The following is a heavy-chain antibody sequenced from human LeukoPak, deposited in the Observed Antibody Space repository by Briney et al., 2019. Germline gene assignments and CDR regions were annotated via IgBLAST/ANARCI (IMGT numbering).Heavy chain of an antibody. CDR1: GFTFSSYS. CDR2: IYSDGSV. V-gene: IGHV3-53*01. D-gene: IGHD3-16*01. CDR3: ATWGSGMSVQ. Sequence: SGGSLRLSCAASGFTFSSYSMNWVRQAPGKGLEWVSVIYSDGSVSYADSVKGRFTISRDNSKNTLYLQINSLRVEDTAVYYCATWGSGMSVQWGQGTLVTVSS. J-gene: IGHJ4*02.